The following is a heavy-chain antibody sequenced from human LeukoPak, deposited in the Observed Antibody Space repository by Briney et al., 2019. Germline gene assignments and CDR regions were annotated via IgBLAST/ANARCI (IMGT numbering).Heavy chain of an antibody. CDR1: GFTFTIHA. J-gene: IGHJ5*02. D-gene: IGHD2-8*02. CDR2: ISANGVDT. CDR3: AKDVWWSVS. Sequence: GGSLRLSCAASGFTFTIHAMTWVRQAPGKGLEWVSAISANGVDTFYAPSVKGRFTISRDNSKNTLYLQINSLRAEDTAIYYCAKDVWWSVSWGQGTLVTVSS. V-gene: IGHV3-23*01.